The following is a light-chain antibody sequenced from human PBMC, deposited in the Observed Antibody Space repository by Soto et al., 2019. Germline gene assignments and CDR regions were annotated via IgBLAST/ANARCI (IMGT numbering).Light chain of an antibody. CDR3: CSYAGSSTYV. Sequence: QSVLTQPASVSGSPGQSITISCTGTSSDVGSYNLVSWYQHHPGKAPKFLIYEGTKRPSGVSNRFSGSKSGNTASLTISGLQAEDEADYYCCSYAGSSTYVFGTGTKGTVL. CDR2: EGT. CDR1: SSDVGSYNL. J-gene: IGLJ1*01. V-gene: IGLV2-23*01.